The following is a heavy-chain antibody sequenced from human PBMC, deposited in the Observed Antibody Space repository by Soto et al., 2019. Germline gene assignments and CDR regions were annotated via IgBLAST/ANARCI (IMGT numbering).Heavy chain of an antibody. CDR2: ISGSGGST. CDR1: GFTFSSYA. J-gene: IGHJ4*02. V-gene: IGHV3-23*01. Sequence: GGSLRLSCAASGFTFSSYAMSWVRQAPGKGLEWVSAISGSGGSTYYADSVKGRFTISSDNSKNTLYLQMNSLRAEDTAVYYCAKDEIVGATNRRFDYWGQGTLVTVSS. CDR3: AKDEIVGATNRRFDY. D-gene: IGHD1-26*01.